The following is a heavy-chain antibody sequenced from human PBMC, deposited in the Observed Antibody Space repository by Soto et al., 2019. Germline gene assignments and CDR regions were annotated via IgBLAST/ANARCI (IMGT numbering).Heavy chain of an antibody. Sequence: QAQLVESGGGLVQPGGSLRLSCAASGFRFRDYYMSWIRHTPGKGLEWISYISSSGSSTDYADSVKGRFTISRDNAKDSLFLQMSSLRVDDTAVYYCARDQPRSSASELWGQGTLVSVSS. CDR3: ARDQPRSSASEL. CDR2: ISSSGSST. CDR1: GFRFRDYY. J-gene: IGHJ4*02. D-gene: IGHD3-22*01. V-gene: IGHV3-11*06.